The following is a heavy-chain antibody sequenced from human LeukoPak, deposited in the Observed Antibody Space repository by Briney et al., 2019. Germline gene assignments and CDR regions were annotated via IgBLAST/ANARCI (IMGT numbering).Heavy chain of an antibody. Sequence: SETLSLTCAVYGGSFSDYFWGWIRQPPGKGLEWIGEINHSGRTYYNPSLKSRVTISVDTSKNQFSLNLSPVTAADTAVYYCARDVVVAPAAIHYGMDVWGQGTTVTVSS. J-gene: IGHJ6*02. CDR1: GGSFSDYF. CDR2: INHSGRT. CDR3: ARDVVVAPAAIHYGMDV. D-gene: IGHD2-2*01. V-gene: IGHV4-34*01.